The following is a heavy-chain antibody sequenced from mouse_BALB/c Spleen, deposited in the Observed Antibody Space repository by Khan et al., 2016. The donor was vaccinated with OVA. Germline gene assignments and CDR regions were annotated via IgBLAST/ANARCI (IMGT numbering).Heavy chain of an antibody. CDR1: GFTFSSYA. V-gene: IGHV5-9-3*01. Sequence: EVELVESGGGLVKPGGSLKLSCAASGFTFSSYAVSWVRQTPGKRLEWVATINSDGAYTYYPDSVKGRFTISRDNAMNTLYLQMSSLGSEDTAMYYCARHNFGPFAYWGQGTLVTVSA. CDR3: ARHNFGPFAY. J-gene: IGHJ3*01. D-gene: IGHD1-3*01. CDR2: INSDGAYT.